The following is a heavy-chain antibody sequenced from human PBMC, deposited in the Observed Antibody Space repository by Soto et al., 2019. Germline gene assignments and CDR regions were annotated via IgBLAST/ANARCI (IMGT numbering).Heavy chain of an antibody. V-gene: IGHV3-30*18. CDR3: AKGHGCRDGYNDY. Sequence: PGGSLRLSCAASGFTFSSYGMHWVRQAPGKGLEWVAVISYDGSNKYYADSVKGRFTISRDNSKNTLYLQMNSLRAEDTAVYYCAKGHGCRDGYNDYWGQGTLVTVSS. CDR2: ISYDGSNK. CDR1: GFTFSSYG. D-gene: IGHD5-12*01. J-gene: IGHJ4*02.